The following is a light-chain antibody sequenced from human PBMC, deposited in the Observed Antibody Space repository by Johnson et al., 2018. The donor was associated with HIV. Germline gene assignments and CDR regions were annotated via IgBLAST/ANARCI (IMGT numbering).Light chain of an antibody. CDR3: GTWDSSLSAYA. Sequence: QSVLTQPPSVSAASGQRVDISCSGSSSNIENNYLSWYQQLPHTAPRLLISDNNKRPSGIPDRFYGSKSGPSTTLAITRPQPGDAADYYCGTWDSSLSAYAFGTGTKVTVL. CDR1: SSNIENNY. V-gene: IGLV1-51*01. CDR2: DNN. J-gene: IGLJ1*01.